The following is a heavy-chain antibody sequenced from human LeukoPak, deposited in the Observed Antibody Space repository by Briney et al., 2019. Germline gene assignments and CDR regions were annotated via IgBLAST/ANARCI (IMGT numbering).Heavy chain of an antibody. V-gene: IGHV4-4*07. Sequence: NPSETLSLTCTVSGGSISSYYWSWIRQPAGKGLEWIGRIYTGGSTNYNPSLKSRVTMSVDTSKNQFSLKLSSVTAADTAVYYCARGQDCSSTSCYGNWFDPWGQGTLVTVSS. CDR3: ARGQDCSSTSCYGNWFDP. CDR1: GGSISSYY. D-gene: IGHD2-2*01. J-gene: IGHJ5*02. CDR2: IYTGGST.